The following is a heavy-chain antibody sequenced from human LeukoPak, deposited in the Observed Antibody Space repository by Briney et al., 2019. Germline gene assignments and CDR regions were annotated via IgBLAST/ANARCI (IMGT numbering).Heavy chain of an antibody. Sequence: GRSLRLSCAASGFTCHDYAMHWVRQAPGKGLEWVSGIFCKSGRTGYADSVKGRFTISRDNAKNSLYLQMNSLRAEDTAVYYCALTSGLRYFDWRPFDYWGQGTLVTVSS. D-gene: IGHD3-9*01. CDR2: IFCKSGRT. V-gene: IGHV3-9*01. J-gene: IGHJ4*02. CDR3: ALTSGLRYFDWRPFDY. CDR1: GFTCHDYA.